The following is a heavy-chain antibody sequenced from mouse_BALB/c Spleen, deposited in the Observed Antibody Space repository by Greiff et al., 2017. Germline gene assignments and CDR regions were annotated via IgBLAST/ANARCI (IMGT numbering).Heavy chain of an antibody. CDR2: INPYNGAT. D-gene: IGHD4-1*01. J-gene: IGHJ2*01. CDR3: ARGREDWDDY. CDR1: GYSFTGYY. V-gene: IGHV1-31*01. Sequence: VQLKQSGPELVKPGASVKISCKASGYSFTGYYMHWVKQSHVKSLEWIGRINPYNGATSYNQNFKDKASLTVDKSSSTAYMELHSLTSEDSAVYYCARGREDWDDYWGQGTTLTVSS.